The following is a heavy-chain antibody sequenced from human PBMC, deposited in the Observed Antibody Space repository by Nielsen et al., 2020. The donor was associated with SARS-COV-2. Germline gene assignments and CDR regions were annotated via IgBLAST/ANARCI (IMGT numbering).Heavy chain of an antibody. D-gene: IGHD2-15*01. CDR1: GYTFTSYY. CDR3: ARDPPACSGGSCYSGAFDI. Sequence: ASVKVSCKASGYTFTSYYMHWVRQAPGQGLEWMGIINPSGGSTSYAQKFQGRVTMTRDTSTSTVYMELSSLRSEDTAVYYCARDPPACSGGSCYSGAFDIWGQGTMVTVSS. CDR2: INPSGGST. J-gene: IGHJ3*02. V-gene: IGHV1-46*01.